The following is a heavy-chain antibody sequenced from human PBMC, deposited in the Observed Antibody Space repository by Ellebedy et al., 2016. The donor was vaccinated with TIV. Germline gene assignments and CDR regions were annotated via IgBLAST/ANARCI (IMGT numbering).Heavy chain of an antibody. CDR1: GGSFSGYF. CDR2: INHSGSS. D-gene: IGHD5-12*01. J-gene: IGHJ4*02. Sequence: SEALSLTCSVYGGSFSGYFCSWIRQPPGKGLEWIGEINHSGSSTYNPSLKSRVTISVDTSKNQFSLNLTSVTAADTAVYYCATRTRRFGGYQYYFDSWGQGTLVTVSS. V-gene: IGHV4-34*01. CDR3: ATRTRRFGGYQYYFDS.